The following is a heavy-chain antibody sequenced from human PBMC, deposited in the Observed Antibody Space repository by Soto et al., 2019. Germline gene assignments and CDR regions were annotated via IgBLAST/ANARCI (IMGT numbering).Heavy chain of an antibody. V-gene: IGHV1-69*13. J-gene: IGHJ4*02. CDR1: GGTFSSYA. CDR2: IIPIFGTA. D-gene: IGHD3-22*01. CDR3: ARAGTYYYDSRGLYYFDY. Sequence: GASVKVSCKASGGTFSSYAISWVRQAPGQGLEWMGGIIPIFGTANYAQKFQGRVTITADESTSTAYMELSSLRSEDTAVYYCARAGTYYYDSRGLYYFDYWGQGTLVTVSS.